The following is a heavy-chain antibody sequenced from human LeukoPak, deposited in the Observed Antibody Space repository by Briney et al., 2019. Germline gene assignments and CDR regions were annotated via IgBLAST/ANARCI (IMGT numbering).Heavy chain of an antibody. CDR1: GFTFSNYW. CDR2: IRPDGGEK. J-gene: IGHJ4*02. D-gene: IGHD2-15*01. Sequence: GGSLRLSCVVSGFTFSNYWMSWVRQAPGKGLEWVINIRPDGGEKYFVDYVKGRFTISSDNAKNSLYLQMNSLRAEDTAVYYCARDLSGPSVYWGQGTLVTVSS. CDR3: ARDLSGPSVY. V-gene: IGHV3-7*01.